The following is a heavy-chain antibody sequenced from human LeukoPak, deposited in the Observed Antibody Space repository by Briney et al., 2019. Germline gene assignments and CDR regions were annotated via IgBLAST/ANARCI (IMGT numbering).Heavy chain of an antibody. D-gene: IGHD6-19*01. Sequence: GGSLRLSCAASGFTFSSYAMSWVRQAPGKGLEWVSAINGSGGSTYYADSVKGRFTISRDNSKNTLYLRMNSLRAEDTAVYYCAKADSSGWYDYWGQGTLVTVSS. CDR1: GFTFSSYA. J-gene: IGHJ4*02. V-gene: IGHV3-23*01. CDR2: INGSGGST. CDR3: AKADSSGWYDY.